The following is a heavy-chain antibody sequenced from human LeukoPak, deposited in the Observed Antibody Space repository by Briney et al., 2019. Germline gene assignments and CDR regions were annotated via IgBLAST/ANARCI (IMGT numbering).Heavy chain of an antibody. D-gene: IGHD3-10*01. CDR1: GGSFSGYY. Sequence: PSETLSLTCAVYGGSFSGYYRSWIRQPPGKGLEWIGEINHSGSTNYNPSLKSRVTISVDTSKNQFSLKLSSVTAADTAVYYCASFLWFGESDPVGYWGQGTLVTVSS. J-gene: IGHJ4*02. CDR3: ASFLWFGESDPVGY. V-gene: IGHV4-34*01. CDR2: INHSGST.